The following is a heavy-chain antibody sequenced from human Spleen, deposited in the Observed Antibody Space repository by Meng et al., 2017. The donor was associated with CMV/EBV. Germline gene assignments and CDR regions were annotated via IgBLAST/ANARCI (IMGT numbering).Heavy chain of an antibody. CDR1: GGSFSGHF. V-gene: IGHV4-34*01. Sequence: GSLRLSCAVNGGSFSGHFWSWIRQSPGKGLEWIGEINHSGSTNYNPSLKSRVTISVDTSKNQFSLNLSSVTAADTAVFYCARGGIGGMDVWGQGTTVTVSS. CDR3: ARGGIGGMDV. CDR2: INHSGST. J-gene: IGHJ6*02. D-gene: IGHD1-14*01.